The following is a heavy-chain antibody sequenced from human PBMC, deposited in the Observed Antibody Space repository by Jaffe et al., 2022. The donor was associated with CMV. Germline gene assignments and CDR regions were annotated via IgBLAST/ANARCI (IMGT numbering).Heavy chain of an antibody. Sequence: QVQLVQSGAEVKKPGSSVKVSCKASGGTFSSYAISWVRQAPGQGLEWMGRIIPILGIANYAQKFQGRVTITADKSTSTAYMELSSLRSEDTAVYYCARESSYGQKPPGGPWGQGTLVTVSS. J-gene: IGHJ5*02. CDR3: ARESSYGQKPPGGP. CDR1: GGTFSSYA. V-gene: IGHV1-69*09. CDR2: IIPILGIA. D-gene: IGHD5-18*01.